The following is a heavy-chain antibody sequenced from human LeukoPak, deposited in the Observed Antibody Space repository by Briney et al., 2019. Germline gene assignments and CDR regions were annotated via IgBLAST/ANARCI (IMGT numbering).Heavy chain of an antibody. V-gene: IGHV1-69*04. CDR2: IIPILGIA. CDR1: GGTFSSYA. Sequence: SVKVSFKASGGTFSSYAISWVRQAPGQGLEWMGRIIPILGIANYAQKFQGRVTITADKSTSTAFMELSSLRSEDTAVYYCARAIVVVPAAFGYYGMDVWGQGTTVTVSS. CDR3: ARAIVVVPAAFGYYGMDV. D-gene: IGHD2-2*01. J-gene: IGHJ6*02.